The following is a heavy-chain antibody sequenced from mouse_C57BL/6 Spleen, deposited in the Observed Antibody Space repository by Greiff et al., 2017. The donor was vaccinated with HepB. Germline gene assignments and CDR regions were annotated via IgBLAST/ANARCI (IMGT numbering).Heavy chain of an antibody. CDR2: ISYDGSN. Sequence: EVKLMESGPGLVKPSQSLSLTCSVTGYSITSGYYWNWIRQFPGNKLEWIGYISYDGSNNYNPSLKNRISITRDTSKNQFFLKLNSVTTEDTATYYCAREGNYGNYGAYWGQGTLVTVSA. D-gene: IGHD2-1*01. CDR1: GYSITSGYY. V-gene: IGHV3-6*01. J-gene: IGHJ3*01. CDR3: AREGNYGNYGAY.